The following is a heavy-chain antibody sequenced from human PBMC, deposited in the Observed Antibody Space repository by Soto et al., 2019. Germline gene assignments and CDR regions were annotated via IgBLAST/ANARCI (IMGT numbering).Heavy chain of an antibody. Sequence: PGASLKISCKGSGYSFTSYWIGWVRQMPGKGLEWMGIIYPGDSDTRYSPSFQGQVTISADKSISTAYLQWSSLKASDTAMYYCARPNYEEVGGNAYWGQGTLVTVSS. V-gene: IGHV5-51*01. J-gene: IGHJ4*02. CDR1: GYSFTSYW. CDR3: ARPNYEEVGGNAY. D-gene: IGHD3-16*01. CDR2: IYPGDSDT.